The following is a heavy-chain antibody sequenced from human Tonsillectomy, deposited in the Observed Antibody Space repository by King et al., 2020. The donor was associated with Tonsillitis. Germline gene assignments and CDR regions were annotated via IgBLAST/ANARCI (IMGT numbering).Heavy chain of an antibody. CDR2: FSVGVGSP. CDR1: GFTFRIYP. CDR3: AKDRAHSVYVSDPCLDY. J-gene: IGHJ4*02. D-gene: IGHD5/OR15-5a*01. V-gene: IGHV3-23*04. Sequence: VQLVESGGGLVQPGGSLRLSCAAPGFTFRIYPLSWGRQAQGQGLGWGSHFSVGVGSPHNADSVKGRFTISRDNSKNTPYLQMNSLRAEETAVYFCAKDRAHSVYVSDPCLDYGGQGTLVTVSS.